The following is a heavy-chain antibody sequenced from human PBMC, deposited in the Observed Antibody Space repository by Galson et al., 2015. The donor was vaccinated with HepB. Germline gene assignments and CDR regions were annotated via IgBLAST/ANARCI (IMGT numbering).Heavy chain of an antibody. D-gene: IGHD5-18*01. Sequence: SLRLSCATSGFIFGDYAMSWVRQAPGKGLEWISYIRSEAYGGTTVYAASVKGRFTISRDDSKSIAYLQMNSLEIDDTAVYYCCRDRPWNGNTATRGWFDPWGQGTLVTVSS. CDR1: GFIFGDYA. CDR3: CRDRPWNGNTATRGWFDP. V-gene: IGHV3-49*04. CDR2: IRSEAYGGTT. J-gene: IGHJ5*02.